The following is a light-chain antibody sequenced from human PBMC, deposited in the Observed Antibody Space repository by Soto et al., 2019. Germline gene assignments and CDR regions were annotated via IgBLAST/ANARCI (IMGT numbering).Light chain of an antibody. Sequence: SYELTQPPSVSVAPGKTARITCGGNNIGSKSVHWYQQKPGQAPVLVIYYDSDRPSGIPERFSGSNSGNTATLTISRVEDGDEDDYYCQVWDSSSDHVVFGGGTKVTVL. CDR1: NIGSKS. V-gene: IGLV3-21*04. CDR2: YDS. J-gene: IGLJ2*01. CDR3: QVWDSSSDHVV.